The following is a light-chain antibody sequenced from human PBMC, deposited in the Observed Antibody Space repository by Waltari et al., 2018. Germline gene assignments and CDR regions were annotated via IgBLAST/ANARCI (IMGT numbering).Light chain of an antibody. V-gene: IGKV3-20*01. CDR1: QSVASSY. Sequence: EIVLTQSPGTLSLSPGETATLPCRASQSVASSYLAWYQHKPGPPPTLLIYDSSIRATGVPDRFSGTGSGTDFTLTISRLEPEDFAVYYCHQYVSSPRTFGQGSKLEIK. J-gene: IGKJ2*01. CDR2: DSS. CDR3: HQYVSSPRT.